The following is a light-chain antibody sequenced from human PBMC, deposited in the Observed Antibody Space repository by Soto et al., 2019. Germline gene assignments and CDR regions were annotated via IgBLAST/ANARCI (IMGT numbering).Light chain of an antibody. CDR1: SSDVGGYNF. J-gene: IGLJ3*02. Sequence: QSALTQPASVSGSPGQSITLSCTGTSSDVGGYNFVSWFQQRPDKAPKLLIYEVTNRPSGISHRFSGSKSGNTASLTISGLQAEDEADYYCSSYTSTSTPWVFGGGTKLTVL. CDR3: SSYTSTSTPWV. V-gene: IGLV2-14*01. CDR2: EVT.